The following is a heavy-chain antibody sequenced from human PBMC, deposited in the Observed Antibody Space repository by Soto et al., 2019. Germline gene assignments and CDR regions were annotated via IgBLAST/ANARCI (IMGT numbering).Heavy chain of an antibody. Sequence: SETLSLTCTVSGGSISSGDHYWSWIRQPPGKGLEWIGYIYYSGSTYYNPSLKSRVTISVDTSKNQFSLKMSSVNAADTAVYYCAREEQGRGYSYAYEYWGQGTLVTVSS. CDR1: GGSISSGDHY. CDR3: AREEQGRGYSYAYEY. V-gene: IGHV4-30-4*01. D-gene: IGHD5-18*01. CDR2: IYYSGST. J-gene: IGHJ4*02.